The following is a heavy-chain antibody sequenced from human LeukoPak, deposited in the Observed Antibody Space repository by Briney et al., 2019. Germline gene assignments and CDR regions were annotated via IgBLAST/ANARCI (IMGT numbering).Heavy chain of an antibody. J-gene: IGHJ4*02. Sequence: SVKVSCKASGGTFSSYAISWVRQAPGQGLEWMGGIIPIFGTANYAQKFQGRVTITADESTSTAYMELSSLRSEDTAVYYCDWYYYDSSGYYYSDYWGQGTLVTVSS. CDR1: GGTFSSYA. D-gene: IGHD3-22*01. CDR2: IIPIFGTA. V-gene: IGHV1-69*13. CDR3: DWYYYDSSGYYYSDY.